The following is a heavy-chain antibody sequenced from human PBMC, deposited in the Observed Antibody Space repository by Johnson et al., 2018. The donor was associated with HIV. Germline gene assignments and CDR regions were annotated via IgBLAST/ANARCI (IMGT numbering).Heavy chain of an antibody. Sequence: VQLVESGGGLVQPGGSLRLSCAASGFSVSSNYMTWVRQAPGKGLEWVSVIYSGGSTYYADSVKGRFTISRDNSKNTLYLQINSLRAEDTAVYYCARVRSSSAYAFDIWGQGTMVTVSS. D-gene: IGHD6-13*01. CDR3: ARVRSSSAYAFDI. CDR1: GFSVSSNY. V-gene: IGHV3-66*02. CDR2: IYSGGST. J-gene: IGHJ3*02.